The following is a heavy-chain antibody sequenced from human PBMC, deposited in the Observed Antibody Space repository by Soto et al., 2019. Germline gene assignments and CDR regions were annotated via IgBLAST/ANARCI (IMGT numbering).Heavy chain of an antibody. CDR2: IYYSGST. J-gene: IGHJ4*02. D-gene: IGHD6-6*01. CDR1: GGSISSGGNY. CDR3: ARGSIAAPRPFDY. V-gene: IGHV4-31*03. Sequence: SETLSLTYTVSGGSISSGGNYWSWIRQHPGKGLEWIGYIYYSGSTYYNSSLKSRVTISIDTFKNQFSLKLSSVTAADTAVYYCARGSIAAPRPFDYWGQGTLVTVSS.